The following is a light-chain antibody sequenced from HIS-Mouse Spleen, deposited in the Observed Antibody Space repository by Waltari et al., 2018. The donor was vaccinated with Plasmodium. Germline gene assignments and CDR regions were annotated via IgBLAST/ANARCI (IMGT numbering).Light chain of an antibody. J-gene: IGLJ1*01. CDR2: EGS. CDR1: SSDVGRYNL. CDR3: CSYAGSSTYV. V-gene: IGLV2-23*01. Sequence: QSALTQPASVSGSPGPSITISCTGTSSDVGRYNLVSWYQHHTGKAPKLMIYEGSKRPSGVSNRFSGSKSGNTASLTISGLQAEDEADYYCCSYAGSSTYVFGTGTKVTVL.